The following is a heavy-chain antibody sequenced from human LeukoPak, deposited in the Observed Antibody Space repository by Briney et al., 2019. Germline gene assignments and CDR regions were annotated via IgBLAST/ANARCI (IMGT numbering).Heavy chain of an antibody. V-gene: IGHV3-48*04. CDR2: ISNSGSIT. D-gene: IGHD3-3*01. CDR3: ARDRATLEWFNKYFDY. CDR1: GFTFSSYS. Sequence: GGSLRLSCAASGFTFSSYSMNWVRQAPGKGLEWVSYISNSGSITYYADSVKGRFTISRDNAKNSLYLQMNSLRAEDTAVYYCARDRATLEWFNKYFDYWGQGTLVTVSS. J-gene: IGHJ4*02.